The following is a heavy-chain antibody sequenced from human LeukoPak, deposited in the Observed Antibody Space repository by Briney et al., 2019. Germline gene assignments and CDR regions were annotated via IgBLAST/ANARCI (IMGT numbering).Heavy chain of an antibody. CDR1: GGSISSGGYY. J-gene: IGHJ3*02. V-gene: IGHV4-61*08. Sequence: PSETLSLTCTVSGGSISSGGYYWSWIRQHPGKGLEWIGYVHSRGTTDYNPSLKSRVTISVDTPNHQFSLKLSSVTAADTAVYLCARHSPVPNIWGQGTMVTVSS. CDR3: ARHSPVPNI. CDR2: VHSRGTT.